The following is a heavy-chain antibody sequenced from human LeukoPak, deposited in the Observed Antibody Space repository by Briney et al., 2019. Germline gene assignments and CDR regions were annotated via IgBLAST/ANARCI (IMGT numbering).Heavy chain of an antibody. Sequence: GGSLRLSCAASGFTFSTYTMHWVRQAPGKGLEWVSGISGSDGTTYYADSVKGRLTISRDNSKNTLYLQMNSLRADDTALYYCAKKGPVIVGVTYFDYWGQGTLVTVSS. CDR2: ISGSDGTT. J-gene: IGHJ4*02. CDR1: GFTFSTYT. CDR3: AKKGPVIVGVTYFDY. V-gene: IGHV3-23*01. D-gene: IGHD1-26*01.